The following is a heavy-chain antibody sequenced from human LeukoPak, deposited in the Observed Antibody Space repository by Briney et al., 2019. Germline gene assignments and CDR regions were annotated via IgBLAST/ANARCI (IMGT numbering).Heavy chain of an antibody. CDR3: ARGSSGWFLASAFDI. Sequence: GGSLRLSCAASGFTFSSYGMHWVRQSPGKGLEWVAFIRYDGSNKYYADSVKGRFTISRDNSKNTLYLQMNSLRAEDTAVYYCARGSSGWFLASAFDIWGQGTMVTVSS. CDR2: IRYDGSNK. V-gene: IGHV3-30*02. D-gene: IGHD6-19*01. J-gene: IGHJ3*02. CDR1: GFTFSSYG.